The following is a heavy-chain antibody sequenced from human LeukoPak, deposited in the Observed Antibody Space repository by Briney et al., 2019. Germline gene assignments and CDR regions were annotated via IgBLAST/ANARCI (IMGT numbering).Heavy chain of an antibody. V-gene: IGHV3-48*03. CDR3: VRGRGYSGYDATLDY. Sequence: PGGSLRLSCAASGFTFSSYEMNWVRQAPGKGLEWVSYISSSGSTIYYADSVKGRFTISRDNAKNSPYLQMNSLRAEDTAVYYCVRGRGYSGYDATLDYWGQGTLVTVSS. D-gene: IGHD5-12*01. CDR1: GFTFSSYE. J-gene: IGHJ4*02. CDR2: ISSSGSTI.